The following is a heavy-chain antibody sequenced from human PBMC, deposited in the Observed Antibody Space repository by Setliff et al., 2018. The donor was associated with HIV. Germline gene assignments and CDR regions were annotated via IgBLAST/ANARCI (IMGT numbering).Heavy chain of an antibody. CDR1: GFTFSTYG. Sequence: PGGSLRLSCAASGFTFSTYGMQWVRQAPGKGLEWVASIRYDGSNQYYADSVKGRFTISRDNSKNTLYLQMNSLRAEDTAVYYCARGGANPSWFDSWGQGTLVTVSS. D-gene: IGHD3-16*01. V-gene: IGHV3-30*02. CDR2: IRYDGSNQ. CDR3: ARGGANPSWFDS. J-gene: IGHJ5*01.